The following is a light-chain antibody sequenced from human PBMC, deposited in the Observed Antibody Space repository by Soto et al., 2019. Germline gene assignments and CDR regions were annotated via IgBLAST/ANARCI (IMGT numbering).Light chain of an antibody. Sequence: QSALTQPASVSGSPGQSITISCTATSSDVGNYNYVSWYQEHPGKAPRLIIYQVTNRPSGVSNRFSGSKSGHTASLTISGIQAEDEADYYCSSFSTGSSYVIFGGGTKLTVL. CDR2: QVT. CDR1: SSDVGNYNY. CDR3: SSFSTGSSYVI. J-gene: IGLJ2*01. V-gene: IGLV2-14*01.